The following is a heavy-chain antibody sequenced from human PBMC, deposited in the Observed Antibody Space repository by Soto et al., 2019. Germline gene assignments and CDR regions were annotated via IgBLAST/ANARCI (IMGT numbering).Heavy chain of an antibody. CDR2: LSWDRSTV. CDR1: GSSSDPFT. Sequence: PGGSLRLSCVASGSSSDPFTMHWVRELPGKGLEWVAGLSWDRSTVAYADSVQGRFTISRDNDGNSLFLQMNGLRSDDTALYYCARTTVTTGFYYGMDLWGQGTMVTVFS. CDR3: ARTTVTTGFYYGMDL. D-gene: IGHD4-17*01. J-gene: IGHJ6*02. V-gene: IGHV3-9*02.